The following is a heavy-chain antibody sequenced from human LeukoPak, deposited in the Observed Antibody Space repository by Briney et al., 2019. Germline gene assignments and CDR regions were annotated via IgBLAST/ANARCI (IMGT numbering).Heavy chain of an antibody. D-gene: IGHD3-22*01. CDR2: IIPIFGTA. Sequence: VKVSCKASGGTFSSYAISWVRQAPGQGLEWMGGIIPIFGTANYAQKFQGRVTITADKSTSTAYMELSSLRSDDTAVYYCAREVPYDSSRYYQPFDYWGQGTLVTVSS. V-gene: IGHV1-69*13. J-gene: IGHJ4*02. CDR3: AREVPYDSSRYYQPFDY. CDR1: GGTFSSYA.